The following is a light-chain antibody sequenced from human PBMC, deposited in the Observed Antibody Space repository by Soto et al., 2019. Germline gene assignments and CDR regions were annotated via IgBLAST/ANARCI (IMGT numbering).Light chain of an antibody. CDR3: QQYGSSPGYT. J-gene: IGKJ2*01. Sequence: EIVLTQSPDTLSLSPGERATLSCRASQSVRSSYLAWYQQRPGQAPRLLIYGASSSATGIPDRFSGDGSGTDFTLTISRLEPEDFAVYYCQQYGSSPGYTFGQGTKLEIK. CDR1: QSVRSSY. CDR2: GAS. V-gene: IGKV3-20*01.